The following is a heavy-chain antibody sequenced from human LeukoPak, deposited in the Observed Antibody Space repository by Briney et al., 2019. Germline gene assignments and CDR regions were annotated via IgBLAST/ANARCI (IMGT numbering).Heavy chain of an antibody. CDR1: GFTLSDNY. D-gene: IGHD6-13*01. CDR3: ARVKTSSWYGGWFDP. J-gene: IGHJ5*02. V-gene: IGHV3-11*01. Sequence: GGSLRLSCAASGFTLSDNYMSWIRQAPGKGPEWVSYITSSGSTTYYADSVKGRFTISRDNAKNSLYLQMNNLRAEDTAVYYCARVKTSSWYGGWFDPWGQGTLVTVSS. CDR2: ITSSGSTT.